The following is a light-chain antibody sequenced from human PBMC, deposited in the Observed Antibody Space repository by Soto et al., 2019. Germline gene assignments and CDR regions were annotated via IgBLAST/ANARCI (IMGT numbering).Light chain of an antibody. J-gene: IGLJ3*02. CDR1: SSDIGGYNF. CDR3: SSYAATNNLGV. Sequence: QSVLTQPPSASGSPGQSVTISCTGTSSDIGGYNFVSWYQQHPGKAPKLIIYEVNKRPSGVPDRFSGSKSGNTASLTVSGLQSDDEVDYYCSSYAATNNLGVFGGGTKLTV. V-gene: IGLV2-8*01. CDR2: EVN.